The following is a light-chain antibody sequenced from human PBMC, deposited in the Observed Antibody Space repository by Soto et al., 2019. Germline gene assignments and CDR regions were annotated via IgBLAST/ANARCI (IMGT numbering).Light chain of an antibody. CDR1: SSDIGTYNY. Sequence: QPASVSGSPGQSITISCTGTSSDIGTYNYVSWYQQHPGKAPKLIIYGVTHRPSGVSSRFSASKSAYTASLTISALQAEDEADYYCSSFTTTYFYVFGPGTKLT. CDR2: GVT. CDR3: SSFTTTYFYV. V-gene: IGLV2-14*01. J-gene: IGLJ1*01.